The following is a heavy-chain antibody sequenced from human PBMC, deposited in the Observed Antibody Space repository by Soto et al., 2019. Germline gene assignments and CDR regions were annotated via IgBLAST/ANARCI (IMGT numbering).Heavy chain of an antibody. CDR2: INPNSGGT. J-gene: IGHJ5*02. D-gene: IGHD6-13*01. CDR3: ARGPGVVIAAAVLGWFDP. CDR1: GYTFTGYY. Sequence: PSVKVSCKSSGYTFTGYYMHWVRQAPGQGLEWMGWINPNSGGTNYAQKFQGRVTMTRDTSISTAYMELSRLRSDDTAVYYCARGPGVVIAAAVLGWFDPWGQGTLVTVSS. V-gene: IGHV1-2*02.